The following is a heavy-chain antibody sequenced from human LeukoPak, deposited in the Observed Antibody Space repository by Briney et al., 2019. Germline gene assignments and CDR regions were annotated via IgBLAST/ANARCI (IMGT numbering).Heavy chain of an antibody. CDR3: ARFSYGGGGYFDY. V-gene: IGHV1-46*04. Sequence: ASVKVSCKASGYTFTNYYMHWVRQAPGQGLEWMGIINPSGGSTSYAQKLQGRVTMTRDTSTSTVYMEVSSLRSEDTAGYYCARFSYGGGGYFDYWGQGTLVTVSS. CDR1: GYTFTNYY. CDR2: INPSGGST. D-gene: IGHD5-18*01. J-gene: IGHJ4*02.